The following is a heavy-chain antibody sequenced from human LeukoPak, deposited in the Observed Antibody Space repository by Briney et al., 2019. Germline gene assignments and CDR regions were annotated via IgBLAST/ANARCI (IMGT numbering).Heavy chain of an antibody. CDR1: GGSVSSGSYY. CDR3: ARDDGIAARQLDY. D-gene: IGHD6-6*01. J-gene: IGHJ4*02. V-gene: IGHV4-61*01. Sequence: SETLSLTCTVSGGSVSSGSYYWSWIRQPPGKGLEWIGYIYYSGSTNYNPSLKSRVTISVDTSKNQFSLKLSSVTAADTAVYYCARDDGIAARQLDYWGQGTLVTVSS. CDR2: IYYSGST.